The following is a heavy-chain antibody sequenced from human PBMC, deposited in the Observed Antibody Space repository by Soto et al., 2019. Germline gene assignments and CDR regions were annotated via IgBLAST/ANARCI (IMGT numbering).Heavy chain of an antibody. Sequence: QLLESGGGLVQPGGSLRLSCAASGFTFSSSAMSWVRQAPGKGLEYVSAITGSGGSTFYADSVKGRFSISRDNSGNTLFLQMNSLRVEDTAIHYCAKGPMGTVTYSDYWGQGTLVTVSP. CDR1: GFTFSSSA. CDR2: ITGSGGST. J-gene: IGHJ4*02. CDR3: AKGPMGTVTYSDY. D-gene: IGHD4-17*01. V-gene: IGHV3-23*01.